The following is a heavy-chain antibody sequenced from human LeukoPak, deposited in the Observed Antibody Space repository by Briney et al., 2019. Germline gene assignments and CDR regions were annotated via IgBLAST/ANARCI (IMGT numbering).Heavy chain of an antibody. CDR2: IKQDGSEK. D-gene: IGHD1-1*01. V-gene: IGHV3-7*03. Sequence: GGSLRLSCVASGFTCSSYWMSWARQVTGKWLEWVANIKQDGSEKYYVDSVKGRFIISRDNADNSLSLQMNSLRVEDTAVYYCATYRVPGYWGQGTLVTVSS. J-gene: IGHJ4*02. CDR3: ATYRVPGY. CDR1: GFTCSSYW.